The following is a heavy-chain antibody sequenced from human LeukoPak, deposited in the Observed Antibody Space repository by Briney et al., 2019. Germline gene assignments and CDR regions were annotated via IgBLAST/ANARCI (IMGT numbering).Heavy chain of an antibody. CDR3: ARVRGGSYRGDDAFDI. D-gene: IGHD1-26*01. CDR1: GYTFTGYY. Sequence: ASVKVSCKASGYTFTGYYMHWVRQAPGQGLEWMGWINPNSGGTNYAQKFQGRVTMTRDTSISTAYMELSRLRSDDTAVYYCARVRGGSYRGDDAFDIWGQGTMVTVSS. V-gene: IGHV1-2*02. CDR2: INPNSGGT. J-gene: IGHJ3*02.